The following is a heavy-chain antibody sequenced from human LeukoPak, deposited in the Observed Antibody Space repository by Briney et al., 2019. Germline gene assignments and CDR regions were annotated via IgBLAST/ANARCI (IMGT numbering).Heavy chain of an antibody. CDR1: GFTVSSND. J-gene: IGHJ6*02. CDR3: AKRVGYGDGMDV. V-gene: IGHV3-53*01. Sequence: TGGSLRLSCEASGFTVSSNDMSWVRQAPGKGLECVSVIDRGGSTFADSVKGRFTISRDNSKNTLYLQMNSLRVEDPAEFYCAKRVGYGDGMDVWGQGTTVTVSS. D-gene: IGHD2-15*01. CDR2: IDRGGST.